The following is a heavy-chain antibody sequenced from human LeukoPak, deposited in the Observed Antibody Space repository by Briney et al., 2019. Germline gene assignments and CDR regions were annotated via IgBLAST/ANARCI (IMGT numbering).Heavy chain of an antibody. Sequence: GGSLRLSCAASGFTFSSYEMNWVRQAPGKGLEWVSYISSSGSTIYYADSVKGRFTISRDNAKNSLYLQMNSLRAEDTAVYYCAKVRWDNSGWYYLDSWGQGTLVTVSS. CDR2: ISSSGSTI. CDR3: AKVRWDNSGWYYLDS. V-gene: IGHV3-48*03. D-gene: IGHD6-19*01. J-gene: IGHJ4*02. CDR1: GFTFSSYE.